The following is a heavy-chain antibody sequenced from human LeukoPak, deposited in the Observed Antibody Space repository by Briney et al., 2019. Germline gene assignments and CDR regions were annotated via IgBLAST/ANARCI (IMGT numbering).Heavy chain of an antibody. Sequence: SETLSLTCTVSGGSISSSSYYWGWIRQPPWKGLEWIGSIYYSGSTYYNPSLKSRVTISVDTSKNQFSLKLSSVTAADTAVYYCAIYRTEIQFDYWGQGTLVTVSS. CDR2: IYYSGST. V-gene: IGHV4-39*01. D-gene: IGHD1-26*01. CDR1: GGSISSSSYY. J-gene: IGHJ4*02. CDR3: AIYRTEIQFDY.